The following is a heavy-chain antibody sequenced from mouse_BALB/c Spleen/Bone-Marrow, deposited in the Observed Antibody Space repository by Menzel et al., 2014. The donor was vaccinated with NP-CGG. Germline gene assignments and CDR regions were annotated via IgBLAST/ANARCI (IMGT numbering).Heavy chain of an antibody. Sequence: EVQRVESGGGLVQPGGSLRLSCAPSGFTFTDYYMSWVRQPPGKALEWLGFIRNKAKGYTSENSASVKGRFTISRDNSQSIRYLQMNTLRAEDSATYYCARDINYDIYWYFDVWGAGTTVTVSS. CDR1: GFTFTDYY. V-gene: IGHV7-3*02. J-gene: IGHJ1*01. CDR3: ARDINYDIYWYFDV. D-gene: IGHD2-4*01. CDR2: IRNKAKGYTS.